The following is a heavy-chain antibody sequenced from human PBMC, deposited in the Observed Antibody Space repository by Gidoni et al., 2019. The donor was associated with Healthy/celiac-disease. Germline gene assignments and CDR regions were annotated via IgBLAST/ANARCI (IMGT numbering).Heavy chain of an antibody. CDR2: MNPNSGNK. V-gene: IGHV1-8*01. J-gene: IGHJ5*02. CDR1: GYTSTSYD. Sequence: QVQLVQSGAEVKKPGASVKVSCKASGYTSTSYDINWVRKDTGQGLEWMGWMNPNSGNKGYAQKFQGRVTMTRNTSISTAYMELSSLRSEDTAVYYCARTDTIFGVVIGFDPWGQGTLVTVSS. D-gene: IGHD3-3*01. CDR3: ARTDTIFGVVIGFDP.